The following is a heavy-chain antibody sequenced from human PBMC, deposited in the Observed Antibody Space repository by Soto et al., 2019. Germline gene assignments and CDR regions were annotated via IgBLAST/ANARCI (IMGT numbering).Heavy chain of an antibody. V-gene: IGHV1-18*01. Sequence: ASVKVSCKASGYTLTSYGISWVRQAPGQGLEWMGWISAYNGNTNYAQKLQGRVTMTTDPSTSTAYMELRRLRSDDTSVYYCGRDSQSTMIVVVTAYGMDVWGQGTTVTVSS. J-gene: IGHJ6*01. CDR3: GRDSQSTMIVVVTAYGMDV. D-gene: IGHD3-22*01. CDR1: GYTLTSYG. CDR2: ISAYNGNT.